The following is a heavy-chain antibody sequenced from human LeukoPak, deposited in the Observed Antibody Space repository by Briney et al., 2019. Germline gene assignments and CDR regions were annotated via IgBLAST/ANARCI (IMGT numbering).Heavy chain of an antibody. CDR1: GGSISSYY. Sequence: KPSETLCLTCTVSGGSISSYYWSWIRQPPGKGLEWIGYIYYSGSTNYNPSLKSRVTISVDTSKNQFSLKLSSVTAADTAVYYCARVYYDSSGYYWRNFDYWGQGTLVTVSS. V-gene: IGHV4-59*01. CDR2: IYYSGST. D-gene: IGHD3-22*01. CDR3: ARVYYDSSGYYWRNFDY. J-gene: IGHJ4*02.